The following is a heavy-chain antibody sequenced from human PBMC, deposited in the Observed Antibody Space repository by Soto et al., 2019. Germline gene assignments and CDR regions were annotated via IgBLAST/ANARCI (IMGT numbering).Heavy chain of an antibody. CDR2: MYNTGST. CDR1: GGSISGYY. J-gene: IGHJ4*02. Sequence: SETLSLTCTVSGGSISGYYWSWIRQPPGKGLEWIGYMYNTGSTVYNPSFKSRVTISVDTSKNQFSLKLNSVTAADTAVYYCARSSPVGLLWFGEFAYYFDYWGQGTLVTVSS. CDR3: ARSSPVGLLWFGEFAYYFDY. D-gene: IGHD3-10*01. V-gene: IGHV4-59*01.